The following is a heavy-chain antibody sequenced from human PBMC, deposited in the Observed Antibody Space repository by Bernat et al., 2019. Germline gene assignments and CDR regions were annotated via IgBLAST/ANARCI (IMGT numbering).Heavy chain of an antibody. J-gene: IGHJ6*02. CDR1: GGSISSYY. CDR2: IYYSGGT. CDR3: ARYYDYSYNVDV. Sequence: QVQLQESGPGLVKPSETLSLTCTVSGGSISSYYWSWIRQPPGTGLEWIGYIYYSGGTNYNPSLKSRVTISVDTSKNQFSLKLSSVTAADTAVYYCARYYDYSYNVDVWGQGTTVTVSS. V-gene: IGHV4-59*08.